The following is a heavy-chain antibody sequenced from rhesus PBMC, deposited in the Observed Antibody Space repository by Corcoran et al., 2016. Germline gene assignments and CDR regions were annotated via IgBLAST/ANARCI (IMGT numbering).Heavy chain of an antibody. D-gene: IGHD5-24*01. J-gene: IGHJ4*01. CDR1: GATISSGYYY. CDR3: ARESGHIYGFFDY. V-gene: IGHV4S12*01. Sequence: QGQLQESGPGVVKPSETLSLTCAVSGATISSGYYYWSWIRQPPGTGLEWIGGIYTNRERTNYNPALERQITISKDTSKSQFSLKLSSVTSTDAAVYYCARESGHIYGFFDYWGQGVLVTVSS. CDR2: IYTNRERT.